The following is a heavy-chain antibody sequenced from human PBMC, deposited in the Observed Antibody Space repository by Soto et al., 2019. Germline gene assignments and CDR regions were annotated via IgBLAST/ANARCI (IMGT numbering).Heavy chain of an antibody. CDR1: GFTFSNYA. J-gene: IGHJ4*02. CDR2: ITGSSGRT. CDR3: AKEYTSISRGSFDY. Sequence: EVHLLEFGGGLVQPGGSLRLSCAASGFTFSNYAMNWVHQAPGKGLEWVSGITGSSGRTFYADSVKGRFTISRDNSKTTVFLQMNNVRADDTAVYYCAKEYTSISRGSFDYWGQGALVTVSS. V-gene: IGHV3-23*01. D-gene: IGHD6-19*01.